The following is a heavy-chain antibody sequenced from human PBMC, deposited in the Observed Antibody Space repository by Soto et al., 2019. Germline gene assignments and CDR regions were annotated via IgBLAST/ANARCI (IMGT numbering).Heavy chain of an antibody. CDR3: ARDPFGSGSCFDP. CDR2: IYYSGST. D-gene: IGHD3-10*01. V-gene: IGHV4-59*01. CDR1: GGSISSYY. Sequence: SETLSLTCTVSGGSISSYYWSWIRQPPGKGPEWIGYIYYSGSTNYNPSLKSRVTISVDTSKNQFSLKLSSVTAADTAVYYCARDPFGSGSCFDPWGQGTLVTVSS. J-gene: IGHJ5*02.